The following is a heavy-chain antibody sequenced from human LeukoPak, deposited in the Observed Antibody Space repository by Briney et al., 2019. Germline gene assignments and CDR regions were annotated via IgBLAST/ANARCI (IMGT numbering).Heavy chain of an antibody. Sequence: ASVKVSCKASGGTFSSYYMHWVRQAPGQGLEWMGIINPSGGSTSYAQKFQGRVTMTRDTSTSTVYMELSSLRSEDTAVYYCARGAQPTYYDFWSGYYYYYYMDVWGKGTTVTVSS. CDR3: ARGAQPTYYDFWSGYYYYYYMDV. CDR2: INPSGGST. V-gene: IGHV1-46*01. D-gene: IGHD3-3*01. J-gene: IGHJ6*03. CDR1: GGTFSSYY.